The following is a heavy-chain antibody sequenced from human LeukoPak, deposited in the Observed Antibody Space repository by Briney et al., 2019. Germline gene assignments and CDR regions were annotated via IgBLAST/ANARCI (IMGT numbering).Heavy chain of an antibody. V-gene: IGHV4-4*02. CDR1: GSSISSSNW. D-gene: IGHD6-6*01. Sequence: PSETLSLTCAVSGSSISSSNWWSWVRQPPGKGLEWIGEIYHSGSTNYNPSLKSRVTISVDKSKNQFSLKLSSVTAADTAVYYCASSSRYYYYMDVWGKGTTVTVSS. J-gene: IGHJ6*03. CDR3: ASSSRYYYYMDV. CDR2: IYHSGST.